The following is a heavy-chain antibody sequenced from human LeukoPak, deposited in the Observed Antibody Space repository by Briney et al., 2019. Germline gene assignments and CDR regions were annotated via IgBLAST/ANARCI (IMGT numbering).Heavy chain of an antibody. J-gene: IGHJ4*02. CDR1: GGSISSYY. D-gene: IGHD5-18*01. Sequence: SETLSLTCTVSGGSISSYYWSWIRQPPGKGLEWIGHIYYSGSANYNPSLKSRVTISVDTSKNQFSLKLSSVTAADTAVYYCARNSDSYGSYSLDYWGQGTLVTVSS. CDR2: IYYSGSA. CDR3: ARNSDSYGSYSLDY. V-gene: IGHV4-59*01.